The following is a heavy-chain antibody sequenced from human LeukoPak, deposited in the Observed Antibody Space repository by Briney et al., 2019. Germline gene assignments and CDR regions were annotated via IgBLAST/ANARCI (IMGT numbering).Heavy chain of an antibody. CDR3: AKEGGYSNPWH. CDR2: ISYDGSNK. CDR1: GFTFSSYG. D-gene: IGHD5-12*01. V-gene: IGHV3-30*18. J-gene: IGHJ4*02. Sequence: GGSLRLSCAASGFTFSSYGMHWVRQAPGKGLEWVAVISYDGSNKYYADSVKGRFAVSRDNHKNTVHLEMNSLRVEDTAIYCCAKEGGYSNPWHWGQGTLVTVSS.